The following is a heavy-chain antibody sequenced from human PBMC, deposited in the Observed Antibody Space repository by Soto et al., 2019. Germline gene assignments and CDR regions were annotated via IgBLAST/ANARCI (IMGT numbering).Heavy chain of an antibody. CDR2: IIPIFGTA. D-gene: IGHD2-8*01. CDR1: GGTFSSYA. CDR3: ARARSSSAYCSNGVCLLDY. V-gene: IGHV1-69*13. Sequence: ASVKVSCKASGGTFSSYAISWVRQAPGQGLEWMGGIIPIFGTANYAQKFQGRVTITADESTSTAYMELSSLRSEDTAVYYCARARSSSAYCSNGVCLLDYWGQGTLVTVSS. J-gene: IGHJ4*02.